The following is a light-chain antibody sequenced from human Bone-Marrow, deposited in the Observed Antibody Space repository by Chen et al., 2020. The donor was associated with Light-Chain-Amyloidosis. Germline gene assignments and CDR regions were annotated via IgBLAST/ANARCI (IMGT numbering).Light chain of an antibody. CDR1: NIGSTS. CDR3: QVWDRSSDRPV. V-gene: IGLV3-21*02. CDR2: DAS. Sequence: SYVMTQPSSVSVAPGQPATIACGGNNIGSTSVHWYQQTPGKAPLLVVYDASDRPSGIPERLSGSNSVNTATLTISRVEAGDEADYYCQVWDRSSDRPVFGGVTKLPVL. J-gene: IGLJ3*02.